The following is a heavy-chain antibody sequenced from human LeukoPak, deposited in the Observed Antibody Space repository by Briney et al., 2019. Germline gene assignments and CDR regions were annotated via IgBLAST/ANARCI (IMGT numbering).Heavy chain of an antibody. V-gene: IGHV3-53*01. CDR1: GFDLSTYA. D-gene: IGHD6-13*01. CDR3: ARNGYSSSWYRN. J-gene: IGHJ4*02. CDR2: IYSGGST. Sequence: GGSLRLSCAASGFDLSTYAMHWVRQAPGKGLEWVSVIYSGGSTYYADSVKGRFTISRDNSKSTLYLQMNSLRAEDTAVYYCARNGYSSSWYRNWGQGTLVTVSS.